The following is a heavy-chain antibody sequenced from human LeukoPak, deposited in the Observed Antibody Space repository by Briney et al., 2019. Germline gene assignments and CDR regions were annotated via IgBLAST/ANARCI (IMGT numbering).Heavy chain of an antibody. D-gene: IGHD1-26*01. Sequence: ASVKVSCKASGGTFSSYAISWVRQAPGQGLEWMGGIIPIFGTANYAQKFQGRVTITTDESTSTAYMELRSLRSDDTAVYYCASGRLKSGSVYDYWGQGTLVTVSS. CDR1: GGTFSSYA. J-gene: IGHJ4*02. CDR3: ASGRLKSGSVYDY. CDR2: IIPIFGTA. V-gene: IGHV1-69*05.